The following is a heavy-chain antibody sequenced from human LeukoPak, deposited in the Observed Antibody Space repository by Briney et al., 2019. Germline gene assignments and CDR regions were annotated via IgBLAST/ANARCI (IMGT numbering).Heavy chain of an antibody. J-gene: IGHJ3*02. CDR3: ASGRVVVTYAFDI. CDR1: GGSISSSSYY. CDR2: IYYSGST. Sequence: SETLSLTCTVSGGSISSSSYYWGWIRQPPGKGLEWIGSIYYSGSTYYNPSLKSRVTISVDTSKNQFSLKLSSVTAADTAVYYRASGRVVVTYAFDIWGQGAMVTVSS. D-gene: IGHD3-22*01. V-gene: IGHV4-39*01.